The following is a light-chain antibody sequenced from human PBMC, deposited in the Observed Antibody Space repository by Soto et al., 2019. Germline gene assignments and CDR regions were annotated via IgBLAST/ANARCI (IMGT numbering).Light chain of an antibody. J-gene: IGLJ2*01. CDR2: SNN. V-gene: IGLV1-44*01. Sequence: QAVVTQPPSASGTPGQRVTISCSGSSSNIGSNTVNWYQQLPGTAPKLLIYSNNQRPSGVPDRFSGSKSGTSASLAISGLQSEDEADYYCAAWDDSLKNVVFGGGTKLTVL. CDR1: SSNIGSNT. CDR3: AAWDDSLKNVV.